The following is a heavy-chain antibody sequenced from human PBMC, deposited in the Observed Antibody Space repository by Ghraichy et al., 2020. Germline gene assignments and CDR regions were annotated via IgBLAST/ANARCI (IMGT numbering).Heavy chain of an antibody. V-gene: IGHV1-2*02. J-gene: IGHJ4*02. CDR3: ARQSPYYYDSSGYGDY. CDR1: GSTVTSYF. CDR2: INPNSGGT. D-gene: IGHD3-22*01. Sequence: ASVKVSCKASGSTVTSYFMHWLRQAPGQVLEWMGWINPNSGGTNYAQKFQGRVTMTRDTSISTAYMELSRLRSDDTAVYYCARQSPYYYDSSGYGDYWGQGTLVTVSS.